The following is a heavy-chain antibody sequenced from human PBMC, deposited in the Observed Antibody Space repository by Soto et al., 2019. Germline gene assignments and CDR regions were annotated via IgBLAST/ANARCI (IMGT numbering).Heavy chain of an antibody. CDR2: INAGNGNT. J-gene: IGHJ4*02. Sequence: ASVKVSCKASGYTFTSYAIHWVRQAPGQRLEWMGWINAGNGNTKYSQKFQGRVTITRDTSASTAYMELSSLRSEDTAVYYCAMRNIVVVVAATPVPYYFDYWGQGTLVTVSS. D-gene: IGHD2-15*01. CDR3: AMRNIVVVVAATPVPYYFDY. V-gene: IGHV1-3*01. CDR1: GYTFTSYA.